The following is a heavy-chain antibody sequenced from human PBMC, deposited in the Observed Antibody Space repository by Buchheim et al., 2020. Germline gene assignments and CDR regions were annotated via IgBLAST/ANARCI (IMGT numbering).Heavy chain of an antibody. CDR2: INAGNGNT. Sequence: QVQLVQSGAEVKKPGASVKVSCKASGYTFISSAMHWVRQAPGQRLEWMGWINAGNGNTKYSQKFQGRITITRDTSATTGYMELSSLRSEDTAVYYCARGADLGPTGFENWGQGTL. V-gene: IGHV1-3*01. J-gene: IGHJ4*02. D-gene: IGHD1-14*01. CDR3: ARGADLGPTGFEN. CDR1: GYTFISSA.